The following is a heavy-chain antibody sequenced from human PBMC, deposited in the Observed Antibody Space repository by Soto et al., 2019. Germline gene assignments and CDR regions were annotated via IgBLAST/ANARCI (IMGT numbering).Heavy chain of an antibody. V-gene: IGHV1-69*04. CDR2: IIPILGIA. Sequence: ASVKVSCKASGGTLSSYTISWVRQAPGQGLEWMGRIIPILGIANYAQKKQSRVTITADKSTSTAYMELSSLRSEDTAVYYCARDLGCSSTSCTYYYGMDVWGQGTTVTVSS. J-gene: IGHJ6*02. D-gene: IGHD2-2*01. CDR3: ARDLGCSSTSCTYYYGMDV. CDR1: GGTLSSYT.